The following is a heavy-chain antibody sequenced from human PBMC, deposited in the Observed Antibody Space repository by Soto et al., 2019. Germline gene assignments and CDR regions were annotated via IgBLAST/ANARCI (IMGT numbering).Heavy chain of an antibody. J-gene: IGHJ5*02. D-gene: IGHD3-22*01. V-gene: IGHV4-59*01. CDR2: IHYSGST. CDR1: GGSISSYY. Sequence: PSETLSLTCTVSGGSISSYYWSWIRQPPGKGLEWIGYIHYSGSTNYKASLKSRVTISGDTSKNQFSLKLSSVTTADTAVYYCARGKNYYDSSGSFDPWGQGTLVTVSS. CDR3: ARGKNYYDSSGSFDP.